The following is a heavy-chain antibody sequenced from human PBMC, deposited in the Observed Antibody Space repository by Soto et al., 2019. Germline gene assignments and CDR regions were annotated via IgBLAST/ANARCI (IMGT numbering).Heavy chain of an antibody. D-gene: IGHD3-3*01. Sequence: SVKVSCKASGGTFSSYAISWVRQAPGQGLEWMGGIIPIFGTANYAQKFQGRVTITADESTSTADMELSSLRSEDTAVYYCARHIRFLELFSAFDIWGQGTMVTVSS. V-gene: IGHV1-69*13. CDR3: ARHIRFLELFSAFDI. CDR1: GGTFSSYA. J-gene: IGHJ3*02. CDR2: IIPIFGTA.